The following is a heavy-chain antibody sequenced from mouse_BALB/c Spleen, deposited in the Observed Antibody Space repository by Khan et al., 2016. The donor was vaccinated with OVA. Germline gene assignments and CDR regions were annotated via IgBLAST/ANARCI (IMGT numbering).Heavy chain of an antibody. V-gene: IGHV9-3-1*01. CDR3: ARPPYFSYTLDH. J-gene: IGHJ4*01. D-gene: IGHD2-10*01. CDR2: INTYTGEP. CDR1: GYTFRNYG. Sequence: QIQLVQSGPELKKPGETVKISCKASGYTFRNYGMNWVKQSPGKALKWMGWINTYTGEPTYVDDFKGRFAFSLETSASIAYLQITNLKNDDTATYFCARPPYFSYTLDHWGQGTSVTVSS.